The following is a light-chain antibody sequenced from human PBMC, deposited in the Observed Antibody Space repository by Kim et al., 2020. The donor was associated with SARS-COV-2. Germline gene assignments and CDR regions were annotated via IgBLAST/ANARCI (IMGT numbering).Light chain of an antibody. CDR3: SSYTRSTTSYV. Sequence: QSALTQPASVSGSPGQSITISCTGPSSDVGAYKYVSWYQQHPGKAPKLIIYDVNNRPSGVSNRFSGSKSGNTASLTISGLQAEDEADYYCSSYTRSTTSYVFGTGTRSPS. CDR2: DVN. V-gene: IGLV2-14*03. J-gene: IGLJ1*01. CDR1: SSDVGAYKY.